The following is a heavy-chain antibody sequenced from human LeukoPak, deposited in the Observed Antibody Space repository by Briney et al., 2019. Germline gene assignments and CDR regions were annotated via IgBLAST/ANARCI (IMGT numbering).Heavy chain of an antibody. J-gene: IGHJ4*02. Sequence: GGSLRLSCAASGFSFRNYGMHWVRRAPGKGLEWVAFIRYDGKNTKYHVDSVKGRFTISRDNAKNSLYLQMNSLRAEDTAVYYCARTPAGGARKGYYFDYWGQGTLVTVSS. CDR2: IRYDGKNTK. CDR1: GFSFRNYG. D-gene: IGHD6-6*01. V-gene: IGHV3-30*02. CDR3: ARTPAGGARKGYYFDY.